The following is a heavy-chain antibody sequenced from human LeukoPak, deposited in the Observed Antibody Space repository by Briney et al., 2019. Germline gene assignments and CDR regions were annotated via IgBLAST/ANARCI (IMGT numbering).Heavy chain of an antibody. Sequence: SETLSLTCTVSGGSISSYYWSWIRQPPGKGLEWIGEINHSGSTNYNPSLKSRVTISVDTSKNQFSLKLSSVTAADTAVYYCARDRQWLVRLTTRGNFDYWGQGTLVTVSS. V-gene: IGHV4-34*01. D-gene: IGHD6-19*01. J-gene: IGHJ4*02. CDR3: ARDRQWLVRLTTRGNFDY. CDR2: INHSGST. CDR1: GGSISSYY.